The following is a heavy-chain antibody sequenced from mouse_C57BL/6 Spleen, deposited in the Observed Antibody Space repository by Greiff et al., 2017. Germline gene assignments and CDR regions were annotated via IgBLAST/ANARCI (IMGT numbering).Heavy chain of an antibody. D-gene: IGHD1-1*01. Sequence: QVQLQQSGPELVKPGASVKISCKASGYAFSSSWMNWVKQRPGKGLEWIGRISPGDGDTNYNGKFKGKATLTADKSSSTAYMQLSSLTSEDSAVYFCAPYYGSSYFGYWGQGTTLTVSS. CDR3: APYYGSSYFGY. J-gene: IGHJ2*01. CDR1: GYAFSSSW. V-gene: IGHV1-82*01. CDR2: ISPGDGDT.